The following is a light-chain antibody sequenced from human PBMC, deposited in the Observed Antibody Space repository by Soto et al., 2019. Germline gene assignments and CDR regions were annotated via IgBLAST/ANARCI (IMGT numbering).Light chain of an antibody. CDR1: QSVSSFY. CDR2: GAS. V-gene: IGKV3-20*01. CDR3: QQYGSSPRT. Sequence: EIVLTQSPGTLSLSPGERATLSCRASQSVSSFYLAWYQQKPGQAPRLLIYGASSRAAGIPDRFSGSGSGTDFTLTIGRLEPEDFAVYYCQQYGSSPRTFGQGTKVEIK. J-gene: IGKJ1*01.